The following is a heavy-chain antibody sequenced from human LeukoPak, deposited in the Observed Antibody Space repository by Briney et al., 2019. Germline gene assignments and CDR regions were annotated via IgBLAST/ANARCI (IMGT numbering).Heavy chain of an antibody. V-gene: IGHV3-21*01. CDR1: GFTFSSYS. CDR3: ARVVYGGSYFDY. Sequence: GGSLRLSCAASGFTFSSYSMNWVRQAPGRGLEWVSSNSISSNYIYYADSVKGRFTISRDNAKNSLCLQMNGLRAEDTAVYYCARVVYGGSYFDYWGQGTLVTVSS. D-gene: IGHD1-26*01. J-gene: IGHJ4*02. CDR2: NSISSNYI.